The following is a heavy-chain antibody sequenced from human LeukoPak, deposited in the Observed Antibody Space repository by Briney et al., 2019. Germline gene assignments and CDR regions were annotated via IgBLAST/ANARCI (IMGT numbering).Heavy chain of an antibody. Sequence: SVKVSCKASGYTFTGYYMHWVRQAPGQGLEWMGRIIPILGIANYAQKFQGRVTITADKSTSTAYMELSSLRSEDTAVYYCARDLGNYVARWFDPWGQGTLVTVSS. CDR1: GYTFTGYY. V-gene: IGHV1-69*04. CDR3: ARDLGNYVARWFDP. J-gene: IGHJ5*02. D-gene: IGHD4-11*01. CDR2: IIPILGIA.